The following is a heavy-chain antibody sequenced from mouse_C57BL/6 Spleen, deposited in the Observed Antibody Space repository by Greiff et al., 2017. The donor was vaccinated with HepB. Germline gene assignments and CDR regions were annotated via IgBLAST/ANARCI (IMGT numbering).Heavy chain of an antibody. J-gene: IGHJ2*01. Sequence: QVQLKQPGAELVMPGASVKLSCKASGYTFTSYWMHWVKQRPGQGLEWIGEIDPSDSYTNYNQKFKGKSTLTVDKSSSTAYMQLSSLTSEDSAVYYCARHDYGAFDYWGQGTTLTVSS. CDR1: GYTFTSYW. CDR3: ARHDYGAFDY. CDR2: IDPSDSYT. V-gene: IGHV1-69*01. D-gene: IGHD2-4*01.